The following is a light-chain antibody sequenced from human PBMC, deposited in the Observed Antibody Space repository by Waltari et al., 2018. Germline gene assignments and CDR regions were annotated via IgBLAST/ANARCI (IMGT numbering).Light chain of an antibody. J-gene: IGKJ4*01. CDR3: QQYNQWPLT. CDR1: LSIDDS. V-gene: IGKV3-15*01. Sequence: EIVMTQSPATLSVSRGGSATVSCRASLSIDDSLAWYQQKPGQPPRLLIHGASTRDNGIPVRCSGSGSGTDFTLTITGLQSEDFAVYFCQQYNQWPLTFGRGTKVEIK. CDR2: GAS.